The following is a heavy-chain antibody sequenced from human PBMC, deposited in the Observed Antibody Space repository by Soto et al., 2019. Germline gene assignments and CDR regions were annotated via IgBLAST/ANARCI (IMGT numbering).Heavy chain of an antibody. V-gene: IGHV3-30*18. J-gene: IGHJ6*02. Sequence: GSLRLSCAASGFTFSSYGMHWVRQAPGKGLEWVAVISYDGSNKYYADSVKGRFTISRDNSKNTLYLQMNSLRAEDTAVYYCAKDQRKYYGSGSYYIYGMDVWGQGTTVTVSS. CDR2: ISYDGSNK. D-gene: IGHD3-10*01. CDR1: GFTFSSYG. CDR3: AKDQRKYYGSGSYYIYGMDV.